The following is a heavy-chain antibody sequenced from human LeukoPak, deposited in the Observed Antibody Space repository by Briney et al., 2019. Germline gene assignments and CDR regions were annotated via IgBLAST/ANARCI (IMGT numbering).Heavy chain of an antibody. Sequence: ASETLSLTCTVSGGSITSDYWSWIRQPPGKGLEWIGYIYYSGGTKYNPSLKSRVTISVGPSKKQFSLKLSSVTAADTALYYCARGYSGYESPFDYWGQGTLVTVSS. CDR1: GGSITSDY. V-gene: IGHV4-59*01. CDR2: IYYSGGT. D-gene: IGHD5-12*01. CDR3: ARGYSGYESPFDY. J-gene: IGHJ4*02.